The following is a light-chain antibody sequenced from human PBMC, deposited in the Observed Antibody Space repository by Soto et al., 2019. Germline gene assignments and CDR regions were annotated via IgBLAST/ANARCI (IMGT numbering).Light chain of an antibody. CDR2: AAS. CDR3: QQSYSTPYT. J-gene: IGKJ2*01. CDR1: QNINTY. Sequence: DIQMTQSPSSLSASVGDRVTITCRASQNINTYLNWCQQKPGKAPNLLIFAASSLQSGVPSRFSGSGSGTDFTLNITSLQPEDFATYYCQQSYSTPYTFGQGTKLE. V-gene: IGKV1-39*01.